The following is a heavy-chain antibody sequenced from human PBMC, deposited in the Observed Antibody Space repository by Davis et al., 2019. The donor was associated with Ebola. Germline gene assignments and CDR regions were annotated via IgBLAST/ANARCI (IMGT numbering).Heavy chain of an antibody. J-gene: IGHJ5*02. Sequence: MPSETLSLTCTVSGGSISSYYWSWIRQPPGKGLEWIGYIYYSGSANYNPSLKSRVTISVDTSKNQFYLKLSSVTAADTAVYYCARLKRAYCSSTSCYKSNWFNPWGQGTLVTVSS. D-gene: IGHD2-2*02. CDR1: GGSISSYY. CDR2: IYYSGSA. CDR3: ARLKRAYCSSTSCYKSNWFNP. V-gene: IGHV4-59*08.